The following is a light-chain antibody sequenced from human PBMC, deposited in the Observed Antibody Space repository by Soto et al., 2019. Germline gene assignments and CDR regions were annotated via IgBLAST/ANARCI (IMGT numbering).Light chain of an antibody. V-gene: IGKV1-39*01. CDR1: QSISSY. CDR3: QQSFSTPRT. CDR2: AAS. J-gene: IGKJ1*01. Sequence: DIQMTQSPSSLSASVGDRVTITCRARQSISSYLNWYQQRPGKAPQLLIYAASSLQNGVPLRFSGSGSGTDFTLTISSLQPEDFATYYCQQSFSTPRTFGQGTTVEIK.